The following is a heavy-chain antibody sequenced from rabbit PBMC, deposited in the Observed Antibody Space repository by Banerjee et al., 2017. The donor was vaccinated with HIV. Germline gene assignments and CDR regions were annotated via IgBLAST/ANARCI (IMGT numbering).Heavy chain of an antibody. J-gene: IGHJ4*01. CDR2: INSSSLNT. D-gene: IGHD1-1*01. V-gene: IGHV1S45*01. Sequence: QEQLEESGGDLVHPEGSLTITCTASGFSFSNKYVMCWVRQAPGKGLEWIGCINSSSLNTVYASWAKGRFTISKTPSTTVTLQMTRLTAAHTSTYFCARDLGGVIGWNFNLWGPGTLVTVS. CDR1: GFSFSNKYV. CDR3: ARDLGGVIGWNFNL.